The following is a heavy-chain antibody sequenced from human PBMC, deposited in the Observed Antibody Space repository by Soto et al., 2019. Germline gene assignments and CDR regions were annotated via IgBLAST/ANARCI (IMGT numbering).Heavy chain of an antibody. J-gene: IGHJ4*02. V-gene: IGHV4-34*01. Sequence: QVQLQQWGAGLLKTSETLSLTCAVYGGSFSGYYWSWIRQPPGKGLEWIGEINHSGSTNYNPSLKSRVTISVDTSKKQFSLKLSSVTAADTAVYYCARLGYCSGGSCLDWGQGTLVTVSS. CDR2: INHSGST. CDR1: GGSFSGYY. D-gene: IGHD2-15*01. CDR3: ARLGYCSGGSCLD.